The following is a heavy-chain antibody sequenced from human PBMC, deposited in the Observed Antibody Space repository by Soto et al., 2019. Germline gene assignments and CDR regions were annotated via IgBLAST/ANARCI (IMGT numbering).Heavy chain of an antibody. V-gene: IGHV4-39*01. J-gene: IGHJ4*02. CDR1: GGSISSSSYY. CDR3: ASEGVVVINYFDY. Sequence: SETLSLTCTVSGGSISSSSYYWGWIRQPPGKGLEWIGSIYYSGSTYYNPSLKSRVTISVDTSKNQFSLRLSSVTAADTAVYYCASEGVVVINYFDYWAQGTLVPVSS. D-gene: IGHD3-22*01. CDR2: IYYSGST.